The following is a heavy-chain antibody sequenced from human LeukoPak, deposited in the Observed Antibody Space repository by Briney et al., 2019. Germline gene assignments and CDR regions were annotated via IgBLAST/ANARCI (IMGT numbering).Heavy chain of an antibody. V-gene: IGHV3-23*01. J-gene: IGHJ3*02. CDR1: GFTFSSYA. Sequence: GGSLRLSCAASGFTFSSYAMSWVRQAPGKGLEWVSAISGSGGSTYYADSVKGRFTISRDNSKNTLYLQMNSLRAEDTAVYYCARAVAGPNAFDIWGQGTMVTVSS. D-gene: IGHD6-19*01. CDR3: ARAVAGPNAFDI. CDR2: ISGSGGST.